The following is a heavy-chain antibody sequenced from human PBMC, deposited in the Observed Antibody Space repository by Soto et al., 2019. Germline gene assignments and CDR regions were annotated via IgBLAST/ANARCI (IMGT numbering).Heavy chain of an antibody. J-gene: IGHJ3*02. CDR3: ARLFNNMVGATEVGAFDI. CDR2: IYYSGST. CDR1: GGSISSYY. D-gene: IGHD1-26*01. V-gene: IGHV4-59*08. Sequence: LETLSLTCTVSGGSISSYYWSWIRQPTGKGLEWIGYIYYSGSTNYNPSLKSRVTISVDTSKNQFSLKPSSVTAADTAVYYCARLFNNMVGATEVGAFDIWGQGTMVTVSS.